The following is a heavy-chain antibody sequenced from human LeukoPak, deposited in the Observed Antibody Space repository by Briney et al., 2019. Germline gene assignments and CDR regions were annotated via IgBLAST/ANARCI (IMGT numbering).Heavy chain of an antibody. CDR1: GFTFSSYW. CDR3: AKDEADADAFDI. D-gene: IGHD6-25*01. J-gene: IGHJ3*02. Sequence: PGGSLRLSCAASGFTFSSYWMHWVRQAPGKGLVWVSRISSDGSTVYADFVKGRFTISRDNAKNTLYLQMNSLRAEDTAVYYCAKDEADADAFDIWGQGTMVTVSS. CDR2: ISSDGST. V-gene: IGHV3-74*01.